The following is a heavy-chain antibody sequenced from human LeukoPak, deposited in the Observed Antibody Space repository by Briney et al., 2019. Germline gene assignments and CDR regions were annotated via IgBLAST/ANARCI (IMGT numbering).Heavy chain of an antibody. V-gene: IGHV3-23*01. D-gene: IGHD3-10*01. CDR1: GFTFSSYA. CDR3: AKGGAMVRGVISRWYFDL. Sequence: PGGSLRLSYAASGFTFSSYAMSWVRQAPGKGLEWVSAIRGSGGSTYYADSVKGRFTISRDNSKNTLYLQMNSLRAEDTAVYYSAKGGAMVRGVISRWYFDLWGRGTLVTVSS. J-gene: IGHJ2*01. CDR2: IRGSGGST.